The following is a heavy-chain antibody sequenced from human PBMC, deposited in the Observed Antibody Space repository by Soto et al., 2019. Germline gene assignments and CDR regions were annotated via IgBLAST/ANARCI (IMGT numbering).Heavy chain of an antibody. Sequence: QVQLQESGPGLVKPSGTLSLTCAVSGGSFTSNNWWTWVRQPPGQGLEWIGEIYRTGSTNYNPPLKSRVTISLDKSENQFSLKVTSLTAADTAVYYCASRDPGTSVDYWGQGTLVTVSP. V-gene: IGHV4-4*02. CDR1: GGSFTSNNW. CDR3: ASRDPGTSVDY. CDR2: IYRTGST. D-gene: IGHD1-7*01. J-gene: IGHJ4*02.